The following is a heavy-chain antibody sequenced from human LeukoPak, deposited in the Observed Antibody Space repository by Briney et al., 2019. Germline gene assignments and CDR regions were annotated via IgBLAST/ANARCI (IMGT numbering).Heavy chain of an antibody. V-gene: IGHV5-51*01. Sequence: GESLKISCKGSGYSFTSYWIGWVRQMPGKGLEWMGIIYPGDSDTRYSPSFQGRVTISADKSISTAYLQWSSLKASDTAMYYCARASYYYDSSDHFDYWGQGTLVTVSS. CDR2: IYPGDSDT. CDR3: ARASYYYDSSDHFDY. CDR1: GYSFTSYW. J-gene: IGHJ4*02. D-gene: IGHD3-22*01.